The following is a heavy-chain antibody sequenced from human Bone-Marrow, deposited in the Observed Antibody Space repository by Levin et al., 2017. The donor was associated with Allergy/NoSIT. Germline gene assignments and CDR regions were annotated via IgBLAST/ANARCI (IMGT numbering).Heavy chain of an antibody. V-gene: IGHV4-39*07. D-gene: IGHD3-10*01. CDR2: IFYSGNT. CDR3: AREDASGSFVDY. J-gene: IGHJ4*02. Sequence: SQTLSLTCSVSGDSISSSSYYWGWIRQPPGTGLEWIGTIFYSGNTYYNPSLKSRVTLSVDTSKNQFSLKLASVTAADTAVYYCAREDASGSFVDYWGQGTLVIVSS. CDR1: GDSISSSSYY.